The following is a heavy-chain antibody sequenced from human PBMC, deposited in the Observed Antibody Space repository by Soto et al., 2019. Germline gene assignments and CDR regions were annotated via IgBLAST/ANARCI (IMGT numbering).Heavy chain of an antibody. V-gene: IGHV3-21*01. J-gene: IGHJ4*02. CDR1: GFTFSSYS. Sequence: EVQLVESGGGLVKPGGSLRLSCAASGFTFSSYSMNWVRQAPGKGLEWVSSISSSSSYIYYADSVKGRFTISRDNAKNSLFLQMNSLRAEDTAVYYCARDPLSYSGSSCWGQGTLVTVSS. D-gene: IGHD1-26*01. CDR2: ISSSSSYI. CDR3: ARDPLSYSGSSC.